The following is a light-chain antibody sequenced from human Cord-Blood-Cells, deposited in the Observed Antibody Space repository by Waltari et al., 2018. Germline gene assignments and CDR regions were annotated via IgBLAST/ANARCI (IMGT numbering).Light chain of an antibody. J-gene: IGKJ3*01. V-gene: IGKV4-1*01. CDR2: WAS. Sequence: IVMTQSPDSLAVSMGERATIHCKSTQSVLYSSNNKNYLAWYQQKPGQPPKPLIYWASTRESGVPDRFSGSGSVTDFTLTISSLQAEDVAVYYCQQYYSTPFTFGPGTKVDIK. CDR1: QSVLYSSNNKNY. CDR3: QQYYSTPFT.